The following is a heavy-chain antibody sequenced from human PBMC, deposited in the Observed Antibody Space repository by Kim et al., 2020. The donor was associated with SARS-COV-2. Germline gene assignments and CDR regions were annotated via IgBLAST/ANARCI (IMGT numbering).Heavy chain of an antibody. CDR2: INAGNGNT. J-gene: IGHJ6*02. Sequence: ASVKVSCKASGYTFTSYAMHWVRQAPGQRLEGMGWINAGNGNTKYSQKFQGRVTITRDTSASTAYMELSSLRSEDTAVYYCARDGEYQLLCGMDVWGQGTTVTVSS. CDR3: ARDGEYQLLCGMDV. D-gene: IGHD2-2*01. V-gene: IGHV1-3*01. CDR1: GYTFTSYA.